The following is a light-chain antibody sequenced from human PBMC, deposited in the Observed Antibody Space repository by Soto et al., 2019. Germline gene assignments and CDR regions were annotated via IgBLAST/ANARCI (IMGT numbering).Light chain of an antibody. CDR1: RSNIGSGFD. CDR2: GNN. V-gene: IGLV1-40*01. J-gene: IGLJ2*01. CDR3: QSYDNSLRVL. Sequence: QSVLTQPPSVSGAPGQSVTIPCTGSRSNIGSGFDVHWYQQVPGTAPKLLIFGNNNRPSGVPDRFSGSKSGSSASLAIAGLQAEDEADYFCQSYDNSLRVLFGGGTKPTVL.